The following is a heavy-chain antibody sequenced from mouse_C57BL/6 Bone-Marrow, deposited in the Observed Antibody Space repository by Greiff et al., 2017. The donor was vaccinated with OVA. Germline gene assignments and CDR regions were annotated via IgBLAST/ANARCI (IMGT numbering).Heavy chain of an antibody. CDR1: GFTFSSYT. Sequence: EVQGVESGGGLVKPGGSLKLSCAASGFTFSSYTMSWVRQTPEKRLEWVATISGGGGNTYYPDSVKGRFTISRDNAKNTLYLQMSSLRSEDTALYYCARGTGTWFDYWGQGTTLTVSS. CDR2: ISGGGGNT. V-gene: IGHV5-9*01. D-gene: IGHD4-1*01. J-gene: IGHJ2*01. CDR3: ARGTGTWFDY.